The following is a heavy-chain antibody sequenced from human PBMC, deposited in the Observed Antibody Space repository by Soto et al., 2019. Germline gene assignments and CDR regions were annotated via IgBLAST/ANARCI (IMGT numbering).Heavy chain of an antibody. D-gene: IGHD3-10*01. CDR1: GFTFSSYG. J-gene: IGHJ4*02. Sequence: QVRLVESGGGVVQPGRSLRLSCAASGFTFSSYGMHWDRQAPGKGLEWVAVIWYDGSNKYYADSVKGRFTISRDNSKNTLYLQMNSLRAEDTAVYYCARDDYYGSGSPDYWGQGTLVTVSS. CDR2: IWYDGSNK. V-gene: IGHV3-33*01. CDR3: ARDDYYGSGSPDY.